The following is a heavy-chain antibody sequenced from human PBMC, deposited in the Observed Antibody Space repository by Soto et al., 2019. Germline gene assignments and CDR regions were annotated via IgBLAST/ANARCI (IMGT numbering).Heavy chain of an antibody. J-gene: IGHJ4*02. CDR1: GFTFSSYS. CDR3: ARDRSGSYPTGPFVY. D-gene: IGHD1-26*01. V-gene: IGHV3-21*01. CDR2: ISSSSSYI. Sequence: EVQLVESGGGLVKPGGSLRLSCAASGFTFSSYSMNWVRQAPGKGLEWVSSISSSSSYIYYADSVKGRFTISRDNAKNSLNLQTNSPRAEDTAVYYCARDRSGSYPTGPFVYWGQGTLVTVSS.